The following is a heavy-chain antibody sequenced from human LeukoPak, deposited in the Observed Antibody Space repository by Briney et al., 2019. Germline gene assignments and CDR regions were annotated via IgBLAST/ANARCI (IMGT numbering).Heavy chain of an antibody. CDR3: GRAFPPLRTSSAGDL. Sequence: GGSLRLSCSASGFSFSDYDMNWVRQAPGKGLEWVSAISGRSSHVYYGESVKGRFTISRDNAKNPLYLQLDSLGVEDTAVYYCGRAFPPLRTSSAGDLWGQGTLVTVPS. CDR2: ISGRSSHV. V-gene: IGHV3-21*01. CDR1: GFSFSDYD. D-gene: IGHD3-16*01. J-gene: IGHJ1*01.